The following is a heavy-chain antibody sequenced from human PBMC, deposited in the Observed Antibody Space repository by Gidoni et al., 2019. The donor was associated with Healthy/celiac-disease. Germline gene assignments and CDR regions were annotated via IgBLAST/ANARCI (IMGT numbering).Heavy chain of an antibody. CDR3: AREPYLTAYYYGMDV. Sequence: QVQLVQSGAEVKKPGASVKVSCKASGYTFTSYYMHWVRQAPGQGLEWMGIINPSGGSTSYAQKFQGRVTMTRDTSTSTVYMELSSLRSEDTAVYYCAREPYLTAYYYGMDVWGQGTTVTVSS. J-gene: IGHJ6*02. CDR2: INPSGGST. D-gene: IGHD2-2*01. CDR1: GYTFTSYY. V-gene: IGHV1-46*01.